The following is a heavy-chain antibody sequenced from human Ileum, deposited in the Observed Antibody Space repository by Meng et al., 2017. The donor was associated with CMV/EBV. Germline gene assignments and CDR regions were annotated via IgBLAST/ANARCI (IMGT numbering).Heavy chain of an antibody. Sequence: GGSLRLSCAASGFTFSSYWMHWVRQAPGKGLVWVSRIYTDESRASYADPVKGRFTISRDNARSSLFLQMNSLRAEDTAVYYCARVERFCSSTSCYGPYYFANWGQGTLVTVSS. D-gene: IGHD2-2*01. CDR3: ARVERFCSSTSCYGPYYFAN. CDR1: GFTFSSYW. J-gene: IGHJ4*02. CDR2: IYTDESRA. V-gene: IGHV3-74*01.